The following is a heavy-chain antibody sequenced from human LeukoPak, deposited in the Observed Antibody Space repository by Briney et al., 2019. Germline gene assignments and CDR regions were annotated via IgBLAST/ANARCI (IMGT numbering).Heavy chain of an antibody. CDR1: GFTVSSNY. J-gene: IGHJ5*02. Sequence: GGSLRLSCAASGFTVSSNYMSWVRQAPGKGLEWVSVIYSGGSTYYADSVKGRFTISRDNSKNTLYLQMNSLRAEDTAVYYCARESSTSRNWFDPWGQGTLVTVSS. D-gene: IGHD2-2*01. CDR2: IYSGGST. V-gene: IGHV3-66*01. CDR3: ARESSTSRNWFDP.